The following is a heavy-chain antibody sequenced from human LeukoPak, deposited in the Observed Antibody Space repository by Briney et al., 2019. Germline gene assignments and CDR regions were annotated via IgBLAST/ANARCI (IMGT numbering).Heavy chain of an antibody. CDR3: ARVPQGLGYFDY. J-gene: IGHJ4*02. CDR2: INAGNGNT. V-gene: IGHV1-3*01. Sequence: ASVKVSCKASGYTFTSYAMHWVRQAPGQRLEWMGWINAGNGNTKYSQKFQGRVTITRDTSASTAYMELSSLRSEDTAVYYCARVPQGLGYFDYWGQGTLATVSS. D-gene: IGHD2-15*01. CDR1: GYTFTSYA.